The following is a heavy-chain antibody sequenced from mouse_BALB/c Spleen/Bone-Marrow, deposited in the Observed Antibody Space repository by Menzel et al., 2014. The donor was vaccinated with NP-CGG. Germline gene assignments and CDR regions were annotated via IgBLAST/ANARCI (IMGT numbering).Heavy chain of an antibody. CDR3: TRFGSTYDWYFDV. D-gene: IGHD1-1*01. CDR1: GYIFTIYW. CDR2: IYPGNSDT. Sequence: VQLKDSGTVLARPGASVKMSCKASGYIFTIYWMHWVKQRPGQGLEWIGAIYPGNSDTSYNQKFKGKAKLTAVTSASTAYMELSSLTNEDSAVYYCTRFGSTYDWYFDVWGAGTTVTVSS. V-gene: IGHV1-5*01. J-gene: IGHJ1*01.